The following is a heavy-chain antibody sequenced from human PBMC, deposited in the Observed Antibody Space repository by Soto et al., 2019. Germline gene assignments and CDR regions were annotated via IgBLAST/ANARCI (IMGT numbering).Heavy chain of an antibody. CDR1: GGSISSGDSY. V-gene: IGHV4-30-4*01. CDR2: IYYSGST. CDR3: ARVPLGIYYGMDV. J-gene: IGHJ6*02. Sequence: QVQLQESGPGLVKPSQTLSLTCTVSGGSISSGDSYWSWIRQPPGKGLEWIGYIYYSGSTHYNPYIKSRVTISVDTSKNQFSLKVSSVTAADTAVYYCARVPLGIYYGMDVWGQGTTVTVSS.